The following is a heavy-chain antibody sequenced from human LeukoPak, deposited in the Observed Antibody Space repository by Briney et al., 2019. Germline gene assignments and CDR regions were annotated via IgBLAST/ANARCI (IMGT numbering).Heavy chain of an antibody. D-gene: IGHD3-22*01. Sequence: GGSLRLSCAASGFTVSNNCMSWVRQAPGKGLECVSVIYTAGRPYYADSVKGRFTISRDNSENTVALQMNSLRAEDTAVYYCARAGANQYDTSGYYSKDAFDIWGPGTTVTVSS. J-gene: IGHJ3*02. CDR1: GFTVSNNC. CDR2: IYTAGRP. CDR3: ARAGANQYDTSGYYSKDAFDI. V-gene: IGHV3-66*01.